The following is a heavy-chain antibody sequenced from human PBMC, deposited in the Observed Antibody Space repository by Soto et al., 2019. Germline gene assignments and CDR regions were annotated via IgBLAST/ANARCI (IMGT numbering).Heavy chain of an antibody. CDR2: MNPYSGNT. Sequence: ASVKVSCKASGYTFNNYEIHWVRQATGQGLEWMGWMNPYSGNTGYAQKFQGRVSFTRDTSASTAYMELSSLRSEDTAVYYCARETYYYDSSGYYFFDYWGQGTLVTVSS. D-gene: IGHD3-22*01. J-gene: IGHJ4*02. V-gene: IGHV1-8*01. CDR3: ARETYYYDSSGYYFFDY. CDR1: GYTFNNYE.